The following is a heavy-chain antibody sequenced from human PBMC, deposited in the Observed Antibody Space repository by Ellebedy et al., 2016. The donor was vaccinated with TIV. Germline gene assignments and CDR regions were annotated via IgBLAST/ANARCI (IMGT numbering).Heavy chain of an antibody. D-gene: IGHD6-19*01. J-gene: IGHJ4*02. Sequence: SETLSLXCAVYVESFSGFYWNWIRQPPGKGLEWIGEINHSGSTNYNPSLKSRVTISVDTSKNQFSLKLRSVTAADTAVYSCARGTVALQPLKYFDSWGQGTLVTVSS. CDR3: ARGTVALQPLKYFDS. CDR2: INHSGST. CDR1: VESFSGFY. V-gene: IGHV4-34*01.